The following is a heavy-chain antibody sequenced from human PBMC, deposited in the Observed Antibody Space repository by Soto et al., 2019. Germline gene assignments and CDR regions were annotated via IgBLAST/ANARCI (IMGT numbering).Heavy chain of an antibody. CDR1: GGTFSSYA. CDR3: ARGGRYSYGKPFDY. D-gene: IGHD5-18*01. V-gene: IGHV1-69*13. CDR2: IIPIFGTA. J-gene: IGHJ4*02. Sequence: AVKVSCKASGGTFSSYAISWVRQAPGQGLEWMGGIIPIFGTANYAQKFQGRVTITADESTSTAYMELSSLRSEDTAVYYCARGGRYSYGKPFDYWGQGTLVTVSS.